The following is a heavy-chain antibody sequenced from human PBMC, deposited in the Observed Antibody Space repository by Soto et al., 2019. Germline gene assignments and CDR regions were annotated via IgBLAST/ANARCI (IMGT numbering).Heavy chain of an antibody. CDR3: AREDDIPDNGLPH. CDR1: GFRFSNYG. J-gene: IGHJ4*02. Sequence: QVQLVESGGGVVQPGRSLRLSCAASGFRFSNYGMHWVRQAPGKGLEWLAVIVADGTGLHYAECVRGRFTITRANNKITIYLQLNSLGADDTAIYCSAREDDIPDNGLPHWGQVTLVTVSS. D-gene: IGHD1-1*01. V-gene: IGHV3-33*01. CDR2: IVADGTGL.